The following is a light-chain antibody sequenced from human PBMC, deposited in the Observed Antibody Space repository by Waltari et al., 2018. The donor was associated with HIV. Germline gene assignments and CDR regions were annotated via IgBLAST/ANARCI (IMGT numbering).Light chain of an antibody. CDR1: SSNSGAGDD. V-gene: IGLV1-40*01. Sequence: QSVLTQPPPVSGAPGQRVTITCTGNSSNSGAGDDVNWYQQLPGIAPKPLLYGDSNRPSGVPDRFSGSKSGTSASLAITGLQAEDEADYYCQSYDSSLSGFWVFGGGTKLTVL. J-gene: IGLJ3*02. CDR3: QSYDSSLSGFWV. CDR2: GDS.